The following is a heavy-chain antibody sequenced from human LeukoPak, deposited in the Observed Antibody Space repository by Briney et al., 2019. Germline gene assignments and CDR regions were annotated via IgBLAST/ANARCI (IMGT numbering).Heavy chain of an antibody. D-gene: IGHD3-22*01. Sequence: PGGSLRLSCAASGLTFNNYSLTWIRQAPGKGLDWVSSSNGRGGNTYYAASGKCRFTISRDDSKNTLFLQINRVRAEDTAVYDCGTGYPDSLRSPLDSWGQGTLVNVS. CDR1: GLTFNNYS. J-gene: IGHJ5*01. CDR3: GTGYPDSLRSPLDS. CDR2: SNGRGGNT. V-gene: IGHV3-23*01.